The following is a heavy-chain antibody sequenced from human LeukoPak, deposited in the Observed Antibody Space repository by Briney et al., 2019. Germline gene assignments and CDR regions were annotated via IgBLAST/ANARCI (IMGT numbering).Heavy chain of an antibody. V-gene: IGHV3-74*01. CDR1: GFTFSNYW. CDR3: AKGPSSSTVTTLGFDY. D-gene: IGHD4-17*01. Sequence: GGSLRLSCAASGFTFSNYWMHWVRQAPGKGLVWVSRINSDGINTSYADSVKGRFTISRDNAKNTLNLQMNSLRAEDTAVYYCAKGPSSSTVTTLGFDYWGQGTLVTVSS. J-gene: IGHJ4*02. CDR2: INSDGINT.